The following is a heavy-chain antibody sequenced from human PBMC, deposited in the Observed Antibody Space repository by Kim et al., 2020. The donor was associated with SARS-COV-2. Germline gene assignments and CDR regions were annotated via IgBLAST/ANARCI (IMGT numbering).Heavy chain of an antibody. CDR1: GFTFDDYA. D-gene: IGHD3-22*01. Sequence: GGSLRLSCAASGFTFDDYALHWVRQAPGKGLEWLAVISYDEDVDNYADSVRGRFTISRDKSRHTIHLQMNGLRIEDTAVYYCARDFEDYDNSGYYGGYF. CDR3: ARDFEDYDNSGYYGGYF. J-gene: IGHJ4*03. CDR2: ISYDEDVD. V-gene: IGHV3-30*07.